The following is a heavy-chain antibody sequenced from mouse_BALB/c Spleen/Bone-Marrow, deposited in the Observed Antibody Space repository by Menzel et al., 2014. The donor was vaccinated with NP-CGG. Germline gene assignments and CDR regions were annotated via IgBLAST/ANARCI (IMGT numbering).Heavy chain of an antibody. CDR1: GYSFTSYW. CDR2: IDPSDSET. D-gene: IGHD1-2*01. J-gene: IGHJ3*01. Sequence: QLQLQQPGPQLVRPGASVKISCKASGYSFTSYWMHWVKQRPGQGLEWIGMIDPSDSETRLNQKFKGKATLTVDKSSSTAFMQLSSPTSEDSALYFWGRDSLLPLAYWGQGTLVTVSA. CDR3: GRDSLLPLAY. V-gene: IGHV1S127*01.